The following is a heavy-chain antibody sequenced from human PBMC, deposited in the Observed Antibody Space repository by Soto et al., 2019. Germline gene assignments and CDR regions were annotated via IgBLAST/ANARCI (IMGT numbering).Heavy chain of an antibody. J-gene: IGHJ4*02. CDR2: INAGNGNT. CDR1: GYTFTSYA. CDR3: ARDEKQQLAPQFDC. V-gene: IGHV1-3*01. Sequence: ASVKVSCKASGYTFTSYAMHWVRQAPGQRLEWMGWINAGNGNTKYSQKFQGRVTITRDTSASTAYMELSSLRSEDTAVYYCARDEKQQLAPQFDCWGQGTLVTVSS. D-gene: IGHD6-13*01.